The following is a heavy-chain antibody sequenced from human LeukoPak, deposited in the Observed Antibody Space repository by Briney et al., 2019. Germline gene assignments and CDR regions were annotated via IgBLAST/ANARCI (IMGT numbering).Heavy chain of an antibody. V-gene: IGHV3-30-3*01. CDR1: GFTFSSYA. Sequence: GGSLRLSCAASGFTFSSYAMHWVRQAPGKGLEWVAVISYDGSNKYYADSVKGRFTISRDNSKNTLYLQMNSLRAEDMAVYYCARDAEEAARIRSIYYYYYYMDVWGKGTTVTVSS. CDR3: ARDAEEAARIRSIYYYYYYMDV. D-gene: IGHD6-6*01. CDR2: ISYDGSNK. J-gene: IGHJ6*03.